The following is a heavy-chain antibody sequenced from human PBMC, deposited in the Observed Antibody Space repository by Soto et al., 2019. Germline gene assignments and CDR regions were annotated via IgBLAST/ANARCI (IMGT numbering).Heavy chain of an antibody. CDR2: INSDGSST. CDR1: GFTFSSDW. CDR3: ARDRKLEPRYYYYYMDV. V-gene: IGHV3-74*01. Sequence: PGGSLRLSCAASGFTFSSDWMHWVCHAPGQGLVWVSRINSDGSSTSYADSVKGRFTISRDNAKNTLYLQMNSLRAEDTAVYYCARDRKLEPRYYYYYMDVWGKGTTVTVSS. J-gene: IGHJ6*03. D-gene: IGHD1-1*01.